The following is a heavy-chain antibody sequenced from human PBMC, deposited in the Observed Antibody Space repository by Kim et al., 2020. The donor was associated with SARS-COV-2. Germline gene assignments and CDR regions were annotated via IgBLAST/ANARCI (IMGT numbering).Heavy chain of an antibody. D-gene: IGHD6-19*01. CDR1: GGSISSSSYY. CDR2: IYYSGST. CDR3: ARHNREWLVLVPYYFDY. V-gene: IGHV4-39*01. J-gene: IGHJ4*02. Sequence: SETLSLTCTVSGGSISSSSYYWGWIRQPPGKGLEWIGSIYYSGSTYYNPSLKSRVTISVGTSKNQFSLKLSSVTAADTAVYYCARHNREWLVLVPYYFDYWGQGTLVTVSS.